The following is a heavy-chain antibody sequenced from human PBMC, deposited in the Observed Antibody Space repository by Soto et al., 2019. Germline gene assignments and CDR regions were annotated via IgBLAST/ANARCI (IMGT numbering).Heavy chain of an antibody. J-gene: IGHJ4*02. D-gene: IGHD6-13*01. Sequence: QVQLQQWGAGLLKPSETLSLTCAVSGGSFSGYYWSWIRQPPGEGLEWIGEINHSGSTNYNPSLKGRVIISVDTSKNQFSLKLSSVTAADTAVYYCARPAIAATVSAFDYWGQGTLVTVSS. CDR3: ARPAIAATVSAFDY. V-gene: IGHV4-34*01. CDR1: GGSFSGYY. CDR2: INHSGST.